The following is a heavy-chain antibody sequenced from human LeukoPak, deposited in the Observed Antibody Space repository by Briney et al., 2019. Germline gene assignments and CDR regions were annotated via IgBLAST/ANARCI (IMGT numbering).Heavy chain of an antibody. D-gene: IGHD6-19*01. J-gene: IGHJ4*02. CDR3: ARDSRYKQWLAHFDY. CDR1: GYDFISYG. Sequence: ASVKVSCKASGYDFISYGVDWVRQAPGQGLEWMGWISAYTGNTNYAQKLQGRVAMTTDTSTSTAYTELRSLRSDDTAVYYCARDSRYKQWLAHFDYWGQGTLVTVSS. CDR2: ISAYTGNT. V-gene: IGHV1-18*01.